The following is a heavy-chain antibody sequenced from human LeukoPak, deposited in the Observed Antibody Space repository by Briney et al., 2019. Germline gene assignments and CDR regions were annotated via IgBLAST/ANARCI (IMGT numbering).Heavy chain of an antibody. D-gene: IGHD3-10*01. CDR3: ARQILEGLLWFGELLSTLPHGAFDI. CDR2: IYYSGST. J-gene: IGHJ3*02. CDR1: GYSISSGYY. Sequence: SETLSLTCTVSGYSISSGYYWGWIRQPPGKGLEWIGSIYYSGSTYYNPSLKSRVTISVDTSKNQFSLKLSSVTAADTAVYYCARQILEGLLWFGELLSTLPHGAFDIWGQGTMVTVSS. V-gene: IGHV4-38-2*02.